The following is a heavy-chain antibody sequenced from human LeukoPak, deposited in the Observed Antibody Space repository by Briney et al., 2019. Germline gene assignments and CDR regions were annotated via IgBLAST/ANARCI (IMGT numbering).Heavy chain of an antibody. V-gene: IGHV1-69*13. J-gene: IGHJ4*02. D-gene: IGHD2-21*02. CDR2: IIPIFGTA. CDR3: ARGRYVVVTATPVNPFDY. Sequence: SVKVSCKASGYPFTSYNINWVRQAPGQGLEWMGGIIPIFGTANYAQKFQGRVTITADESTSTAYMELSSLRSEDTAVYYCARGRYVVVTATPVNPFDYWGQGTLVTVSS. CDR1: GYPFTSYN.